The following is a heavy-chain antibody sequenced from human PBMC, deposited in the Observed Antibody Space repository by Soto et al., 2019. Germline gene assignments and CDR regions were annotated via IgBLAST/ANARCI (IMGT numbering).Heavy chain of an antibody. D-gene: IGHD5-12*01. Sequence: QVQLVQSGAEVKKPGSSVKVSCKASGGTFSSYAISWVRQAPGQGLEWMGGIIPILGTANYAQKFQGRVTTTADESTSTAYMELSSLRSEDTAVYDCASDSRLIRVYTGYDYWYYGMDVCGQGTTVAVSS. V-gene: IGHV1-69*01. CDR1: GGTFSSYA. CDR2: IIPILGTA. CDR3: ASDSRLIRVYTGYDYWYYGMDV. J-gene: IGHJ6*02.